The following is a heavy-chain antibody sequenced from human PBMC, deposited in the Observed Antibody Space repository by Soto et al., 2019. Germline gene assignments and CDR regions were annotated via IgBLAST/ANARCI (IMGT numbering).Heavy chain of an antibody. D-gene: IGHD3-22*01. CDR1: GGSISGYY. CDR3: ARSSYYYDSSGYFFSWFDP. CDR2: IYYSGST. V-gene: IGHV4-59*08. J-gene: IGHJ5*02. Sequence: SETLSLTCTVSGGSISGYYWSWIRQPPGKGLEWIGYIYYSGSTNYNPSLQSRVTMSVDTSKNQFSLRLSSVTAADTAVYYCARSSYYYDSSGYFFSWFDPWGQGTLVTVSS.